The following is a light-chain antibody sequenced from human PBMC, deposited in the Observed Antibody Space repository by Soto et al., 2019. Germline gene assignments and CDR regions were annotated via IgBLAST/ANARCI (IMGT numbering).Light chain of an antibody. CDR3: SSYTTSTARV. CDR1: SSDIGGSNY. Sequence: QSALTQPASVSGSPGQSITISCTGNSSDIGGSNYVSWYQQNPGKAPKLMIYEVTKRASGVSDRFSGSKSDNTASLTISGLQAEDEADYYCSSYTTSTARVFGGGTKLTVL. J-gene: IGLJ2*01. CDR2: EVT. V-gene: IGLV2-14*01.